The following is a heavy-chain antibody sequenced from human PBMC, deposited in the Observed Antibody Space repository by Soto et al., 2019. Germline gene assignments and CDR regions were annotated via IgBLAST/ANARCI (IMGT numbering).Heavy chain of an antibody. CDR1: GFIFSSFG. CDR2: IRYDGSYQ. J-gene: IGHJ4*02. CDR3: ARDRDSSSWYQLSPGY. D-gene: IGHD6-13*01. V-gene: IGHV3-33*01. Sequence: QVQLVESGGGVVQPGRSLRLSCTASGFIFSSFGMQWVRQAPGKGLEWVALIRYDGSYQHYSDSVKGRFTISRDNSKNTLYLQMNNLRVEDTAVYYCARDRDSSSWYQLSPGYWGQGTLVTVSS.